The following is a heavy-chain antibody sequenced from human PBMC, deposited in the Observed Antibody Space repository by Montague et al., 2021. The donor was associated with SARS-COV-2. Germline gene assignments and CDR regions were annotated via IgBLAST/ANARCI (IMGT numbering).Heavy chain of an antibody. Sequence: SETLSLTCTVSGDSVSSTTYYWAWIRQPPGKGLEYIGTIYYSGSSYYNPSLKSRVSMSVDTSKNQFSLKLVSVTAADTAVYYCARVGGGRTFYYWGQGTLVTVSS. CDR3: ARVGGGRTFYY. J-gene: IGHJ4*02. CDR2: IYYSGSS. CDR1: GDSVSSTTYY. V-gene: IGHV4-39*07. D-gene: IGHD3-16*01.